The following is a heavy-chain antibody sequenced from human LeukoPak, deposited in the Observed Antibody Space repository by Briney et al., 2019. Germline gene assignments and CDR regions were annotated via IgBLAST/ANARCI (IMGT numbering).Heavy chain of an antibody. Sequence: SETLSLTCTVSDDSISSGFYYWNWIRQPAGKGLEWIGRFYSSGRTNFNPSLKSRVTISSDTSKNQFSLRLRSVTAADTAVYYCARGDLKSDWFDPWGQGTLVTVSP. CDR2: FYSSGRT. V-gene: IGHV4-61*02. J-gene: IGHJ5*02. CDR1: DDSISSGFYY. D-gene: IGHD3-3*01. CDR3: ARGDLKSDWFDP.